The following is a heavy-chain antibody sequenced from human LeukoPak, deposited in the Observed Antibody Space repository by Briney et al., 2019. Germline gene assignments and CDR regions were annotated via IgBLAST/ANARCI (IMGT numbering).Heavy chain of an antibody. CDR2: ISGSGGNT. V-gene: IGHV3-23*01. CDR1: GFSFSTHG. D-gene: IGHD2-2*01. J-gene: IGHJ4*02. Sequence: GGSLRLSCVASGFSFSTHGMTWVRQTPGKRLEWISGISGSGGNTYYAASVKGRFTISRDNANNTLYLQMNSLRAEDTAVFYCAKVANTFVVVPAAFDYWGQGTLVTVSS. CDR3: AKVANTFVVVPAAFDY.